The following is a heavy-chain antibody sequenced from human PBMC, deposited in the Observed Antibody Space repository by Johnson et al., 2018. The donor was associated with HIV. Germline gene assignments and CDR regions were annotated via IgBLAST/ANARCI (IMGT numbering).Heavy chain of an antibody. Sequence: QVQLVESGGGVVQPGGSLRLSCAASGFTFRDYYMSWIRQAPGKGLEWVSYISSSGSTIYYADSVEGRFTISRDNSKNTLYLQMNSLRAEDTAVYYCARGRSLRSVAGDDAFDIWGQGTMVTVSS. V-gene: IGHV3-11*04. D-gene: IGHD4-23*01. CDR3: ARGRSLRSVAGDDAFDI. CDR1: GFTFRDYY. J-gene: IGHJ3*02. CDR2: ISSSGSTI.